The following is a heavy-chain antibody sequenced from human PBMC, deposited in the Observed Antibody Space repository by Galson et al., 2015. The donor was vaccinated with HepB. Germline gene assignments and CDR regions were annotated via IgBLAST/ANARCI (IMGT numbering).Heavy chain of an antibody. Sequence: SLRLSCAASGFTFSYYSMNWVRQAPGKGLEWVSSISGRSTYIYYADSLRGRLTISRDDSKNTLYLQMNSLRAEDTAVYYCAKDSPSGRGWELPHWGQGTLVTVSS. D-gene: IGHD1-26*01. CDR2: ISGRSTYI. CDR1: GFTFSYYS. V-gene: IGHV3-21*01. J-gene: IGHJ4*02. CDR3: AKDSPSGRGWELPH.